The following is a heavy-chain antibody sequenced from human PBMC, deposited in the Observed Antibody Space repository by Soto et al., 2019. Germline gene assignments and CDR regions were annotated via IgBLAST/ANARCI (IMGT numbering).Heavy chain of an antibody. CDR1: GASISSYY. CDR2: ISHTGRT. Sequence: TLSLTCTVSGASISSYYWTWIRQSPGKGLEWIGQISHTGRTKYNPSLESRVTISVDTSRKQFSLKLTSVTAADTALYYCARDDTTGLFDFWGQGTLVTVSS. J-gene: IGHJ4*02. D-gene: IGHD4-17*01. CDR3: ARDDTTGLFDF. V-gene: IGHV4-59*01.